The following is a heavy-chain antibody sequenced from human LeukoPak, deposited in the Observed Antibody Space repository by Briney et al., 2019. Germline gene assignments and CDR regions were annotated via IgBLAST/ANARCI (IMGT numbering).Heavy chain of an antibody. CDR2: IFYSGDT. J-gene: IGHJ4*02. V-gene: IGHV4-59*01. CDR1: GGSISSYY. CDR3: ARDLGGSGWYFFDY. D-gene: IGHD6-19*01. Sequence: SETLSLTCTVSGGSISSYYWSWIRQPPGKGLEWIGYIFYSGDTNYNPSLKSRVTISVDTSKKQFSLKLSSVTAADTAVYYCARDLGGSGWYFFDYWGQGTLVTVSS.